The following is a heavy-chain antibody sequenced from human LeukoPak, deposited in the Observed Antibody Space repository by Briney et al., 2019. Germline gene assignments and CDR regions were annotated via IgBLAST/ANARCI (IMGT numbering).Heavy chain of an antibody. V-gene: IGHV3-7*01. J-gene: IGHJ4*02. CDR2: INQDRSEK. CDR1: GFTFDDYW. CDR3: ARGGTSGYSSTRHFWGGNYYFDY. D-gene: IGHD2-2*01. Sequence: GGSLRLSCGASGFTFDDYWMSWFRQAPGQGREWVANINQDRSEKNHLDSAKGRFHISRDNARNSLYLQVNSLRAEDTAVYYCARGGTSGYSSTRHFWGGNYYFDYWGQGSLVTVSS.